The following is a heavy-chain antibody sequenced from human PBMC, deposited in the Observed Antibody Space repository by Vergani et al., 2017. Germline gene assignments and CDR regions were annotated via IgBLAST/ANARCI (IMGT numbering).Heavy chain of an antibody. Sequence: QVQLVESGGGVVQPGRSLRLSCAASGFTFNQYGMHWVRQAPGKGLGWVAVTWYDGNNKQYADSVKGRFTISRDNSKSTIYLQMNSLRDEDTGVYYCARELRLLYNRFDPWGQGTLVTVSS. CDR2: TWYDGNNK. CDR1: GFTFNQYG. CDR3: ARELRLLYNRFDP. V-gene: IGHV3-33*01. D-gene: IGHD5-12*01. J-gene: IGHJ5*02.